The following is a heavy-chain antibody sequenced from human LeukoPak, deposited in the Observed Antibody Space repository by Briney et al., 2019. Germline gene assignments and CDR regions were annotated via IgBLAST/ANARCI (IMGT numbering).Heavy chain of an antibody. V-gene: IGHV3-7*01. Sequence: GGSLRLSCAASGFTFSSYAMSWVRQAPGKGLEWVANIKQDGSEKHYVDSVKGRFTISRDNAKNSLYLQMNSLRAEDTAVYYCARAGYEDYWGQGTLVTVSS. CDR3: ARAGYEDY. CDR2: IKQDGSEK. J-gene: IGHJ4*02. D-gene: IGHD6-13*01. CDR1: GFTFSSYA.